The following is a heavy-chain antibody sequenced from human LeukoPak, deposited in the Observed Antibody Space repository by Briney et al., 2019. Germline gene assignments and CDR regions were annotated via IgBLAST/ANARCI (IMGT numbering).Heavy chain of an antibody. CDR3: ARPATTDSYNYFQH. CDR2: ISYDGSNK. CDR1: GFTFSSYG. J-gene: IGHJ1*01. V-gene: IGHV3-30*03. D-gene: IGHD1-1*01. Sequence: GRSLRLSCAASGFTFSSYGMHWVRQAPGKGLEWVAVISYDGSNKYYADSVKGRFTISRDNSKNTLYLQMNSLRAEDTAVYFCARPATTDSYNYFQHWGQGTLVTVSS.